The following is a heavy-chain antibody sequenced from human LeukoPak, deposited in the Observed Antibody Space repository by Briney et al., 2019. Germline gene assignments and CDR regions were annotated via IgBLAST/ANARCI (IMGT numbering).Heavy chain of an antibody. CDR2: MNPNSGNT. Sequence: ASVKVSCKASGYTFTSYDINWVRQATGQGLEWMGWMNPNSGNTGYAQKFQGRVTMTRNNSISTAYMELSSLRSEDAAVYYCAREQEYSSSFSDYYDNMDVWVKGTTVTVSS. CDR1: GYTFTSYD. V-gene: IGHV1-8*01. D-gene: IGHD6-6*01. CDR3: AREQEYSSSFSDYYDNMDV. J-gene: IGHJ6*03.